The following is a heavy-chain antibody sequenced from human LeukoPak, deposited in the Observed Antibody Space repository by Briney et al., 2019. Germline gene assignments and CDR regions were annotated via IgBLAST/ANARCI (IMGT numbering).Heavy chain of an antibody. V-gene: IGHV4-39*01. CDR3: ARQTGSGLFILP. Sequence: SETLSLTCTVSGGSINSSRHYWGWVRQPPGKGLEWIGSIYYSGNTYYNASLKSQVSISIDTSKNQFSLRLTSVTAADTAVYYCARQTGSGLFILPGGQGTLVTVSS. D-gene: IGHD3/OR15-3a*01. J-gene: IGHJ4*02. CDR2: IYYSGNT. CDR1: GGSINSSRHY.